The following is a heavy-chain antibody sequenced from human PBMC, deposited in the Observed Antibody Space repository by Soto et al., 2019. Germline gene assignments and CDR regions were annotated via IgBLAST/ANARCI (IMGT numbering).Heavy chain of an antibody. J-gene: IGHJ5*02. CDR1: GGSISSSSYY. V-gene: IGHV4-39*01. D-gene: IGHD3-16*01. CDR2: IYYSGTT. CDR3: ARVRGSRNWFDP. Sequence: QLQLQESGPGLVKPSETLSLTCTVSGGSISSSSYYWGWVRQPPGKGLEWIGSIYYSGTTYYNPSLKCRVTISADTSENQFSLKVNSVTAADTAVYYCARVRGSRNWFDPWGQGTLVTVSS.